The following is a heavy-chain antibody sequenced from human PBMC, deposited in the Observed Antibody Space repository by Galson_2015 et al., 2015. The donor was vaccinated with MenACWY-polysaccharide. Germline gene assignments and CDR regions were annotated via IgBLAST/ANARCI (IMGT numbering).Heavy chain of an antibody. CDR2: INNDGSST. V-gene: IGHV3-74*01. Sequence: ALRIACEASGFTFNCYWMQWGGQASGKGLVWVSHINNDGSSTTYAGSVKGRFTISRDNAKNTLYLQMKSLSAEDTAVYYCVRDNGVIDYWGQGTLVTVSS. CDR1: GFTFNCYW. CDR3: VRDNGVIDY. J-gene: IGHJ4*02. D-gene: IGHD2-21*01.